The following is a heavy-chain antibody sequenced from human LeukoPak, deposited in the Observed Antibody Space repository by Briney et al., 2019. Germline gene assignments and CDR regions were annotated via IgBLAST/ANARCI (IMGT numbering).Heavy chain of an antibody. D-gene: IGHD6-19*01. CDR3: ARDPAGAGIYYDY. CDR2: ISSGSGTI. J-gene: IGHJ4*02. V-gene: IGHV3-48*01. CDR1: GFTFSTYS. Sequence: GGSLRLSCEASGFTFSTYSMNGFRQAPGKGLEGVSYISSGSGTIYYADSVKGRFTISRDNAKNSLYLQMNSLRAEDTAVYYCARDPAGAGIYYDYWGQGTLVTVSS.